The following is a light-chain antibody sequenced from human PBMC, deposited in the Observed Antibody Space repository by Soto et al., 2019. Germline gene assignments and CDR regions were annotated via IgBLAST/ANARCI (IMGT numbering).Light chain of an antibody. J-gene: IGKJ1*01. Sequence: DIEVTQYPSTLSASIGDGVYITCRASQSVXGWVAGYQQTPVKAPKLLISXASKLETGVSSRFRGHVSGTEFTLSISSLQPGDSATYYSQQYNSFPGTFGLGTKVDI. V-gene: IGKV1-5*01. CDR1: QSVXGW. CDR2: XAS. CDR3: QQYNSFPGT.